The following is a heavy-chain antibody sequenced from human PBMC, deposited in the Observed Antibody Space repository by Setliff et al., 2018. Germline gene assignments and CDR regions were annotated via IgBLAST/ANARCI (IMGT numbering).Heavy chain of an antibody. V-gene: IGHV5-51*01. CDR3: ARVGDYMGFYYNYYMDV. D-gene: IGHD3-10*01. CDR1: GYTFTDYW. J-gene: IGHJ6*03. Sequence: GESLQISCKTSGYTFTDYWIGWVRQMPGKGLEWMGIIFPGNSATKCSPSFQGQVTMSADKSISTAYLQWSSLKASDTAIYYCARVGDYMGFYYNYYMDVWGKGATVTVSS. CDR2: IFPGNSAT.